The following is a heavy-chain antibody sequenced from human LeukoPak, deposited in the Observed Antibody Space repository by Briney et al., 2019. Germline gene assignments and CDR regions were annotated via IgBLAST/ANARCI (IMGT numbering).Heavy chain of an antibody. J-gene: IGHJ6*03. CDR3: AIGANVDTATVGYYYYMDV. CDR1: GYTFTSYD. CDR2: MNPNSGNT. Sequence: GASVKVSCKASGYTFTSYDINCVRQATGQGLEWMGWMNPNSGNTGYAQKFQGRVTMTRNTSISTAYMELSSLRSEDTAVYYCAIGANVDTATVGYYYYMDVWGKGTTVTVSS. V-gene: IGHV1-8*01. D-gene: IGHD5-18*01.